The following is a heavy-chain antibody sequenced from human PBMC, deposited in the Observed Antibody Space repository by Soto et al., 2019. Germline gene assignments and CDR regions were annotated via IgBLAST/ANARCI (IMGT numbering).Heavy chain of an antibody. CDR1: GYTFPSYY. CDR2: INPSGGST. CDR3: ARGPRGAAGTGDY. V-gene: IGHV1-46*03. Sequence: QVQLVQSGAEVKKPGASVKVSCKASGYTFPSYYMHCVRQAPGQGLEWMGIINPSGGSTSYAQKVQGRVTLTRDTSTSTVYMELSSLRSEDTAVYYCARGPRGAAGTGDYWGQGTLVTVSS. J-gene: IGHJ4*02. D-gene: IGHD6-13*01.